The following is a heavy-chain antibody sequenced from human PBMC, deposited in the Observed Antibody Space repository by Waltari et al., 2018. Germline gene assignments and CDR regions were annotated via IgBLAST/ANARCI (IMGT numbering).Heavy chain of an antibody. J-gene: IGHJ4*03. V-gene: IGHV4-59*12. D-gene: IGHD4-17*01. CDR2: INGNSGNT. CDR1: GGSISSNW. CDR3: ARIDNYWGYGLDS. Sequence: QVQLQESGPGLVKPSETLSLTCAVSGGSISSNWWTWIRQPPGKGLEWIGEINGNSGNTNYNPSLKSRVTISKDASKKQVSLKLSSVTAADTAMYYCARIDNYWGYGLDSWGQGVVVTVSS.